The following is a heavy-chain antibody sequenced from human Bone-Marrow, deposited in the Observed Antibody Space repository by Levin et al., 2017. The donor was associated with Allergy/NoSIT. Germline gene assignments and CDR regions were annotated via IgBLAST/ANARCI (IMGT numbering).Heavy chain of an antibody. CDR3: ARDRGVYSWFDP. J-gene: IGHJ5*02. Sequence: GESLKISCKASGYTFTSYYMHWVRQAPGQGLEWMGIINPSGGSTSYAQKFQGRVTMTRDTSTSTVYMELSSLRSEDTAVYYCARDRGVYSWFDPWGQGTLVTVSS. CDR2: INPSGGST. CDR1: GYTFTSYY. D-gene: IGHD6-13*01. V-gene: IGHV1-46*01.